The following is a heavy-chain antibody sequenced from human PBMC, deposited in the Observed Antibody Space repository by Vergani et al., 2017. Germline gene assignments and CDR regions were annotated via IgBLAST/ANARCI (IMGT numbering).Heavy chain of an antibody. V-gene: IGHV4-61*02. Sequence: QLQLQESGPGLVKPSQTLSLTCTVSGGSISSGSYYWSWIRQPAGKGLEWIGRIYTSGSTNYNPSLKSRVTISVDTSKNQFALKLSSVTAAATGVYYCARGPTLPDFGGGYYVSGPLDPWGQGTLVTVSS. CDR2: IYTSGST. D-gene: IGHD3-3*01. CDR3: ARGPTLPDFGGGYYVSGPLDP. CDR1: GGSISSGSYY. J-gene: IGHJ5*02.